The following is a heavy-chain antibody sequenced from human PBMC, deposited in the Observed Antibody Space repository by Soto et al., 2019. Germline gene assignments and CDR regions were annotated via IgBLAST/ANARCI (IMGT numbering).Heavy chain of an antibody. D-gene: IGHD2-2*01. J-gene: IGHJ6*03. CDR3: ARAAHFPIVVVPAAMPIFYMDV. V-gene: IGHV3-53*04. Sequence: GGSLRLSCAASGFTVSSNYMSWVRQAPGKGLEWVSVIYSGGSTYYADSVKGRFTISRHNSKNTLYLQMNSLRAEDTAVYYCARAAHFPIVVVPAAMPIFYMDVWGKGTTVTVSS. CDR2: IYSGGST. CDR1: GFTVSSNY.